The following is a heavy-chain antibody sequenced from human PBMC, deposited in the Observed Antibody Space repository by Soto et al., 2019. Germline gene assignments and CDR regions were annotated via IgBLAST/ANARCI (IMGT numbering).Heavy chain of an antibody. CDR2: ISAHGRDI. Sequence: EVQLLDSGGGLVQPGGSLRLSCEASGFTFSGYAMNWVRQAPGKGLEWVSYISAHGRDIDFADSVKGRFTISRDNSNNTLSLQMNSLRADDTALYYCVREDGGGPFDYWGQGTLVTVSS. V-gene: IGHV3-23*01. CDR1: GFTFSGYA. D-gene: IGHD2-15*01. CDR3: VREDGGGPFDY. J-gene: IGHJ4*02.